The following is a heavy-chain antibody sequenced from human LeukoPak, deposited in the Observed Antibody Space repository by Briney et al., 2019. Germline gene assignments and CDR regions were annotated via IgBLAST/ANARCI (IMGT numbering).Heavy chain of an antibody. Sequence: PGGSLRLSCAASGFSVSNNYMSWVRQAPGKGLEWVSVIYSGGSTYYADSVKGRFAISRDYSRNTVYLQMNSLRVEDTAVYYCARFYGGGYWGQGTLVTVSS. CDR2: IYSGGST. CDR3: ARFYGGGY. V-gene: IGHV3-53*01. J-gene: IGHJ4*02. CDR1: GFSVSNNY. D-gene: IGHD4-23*01.